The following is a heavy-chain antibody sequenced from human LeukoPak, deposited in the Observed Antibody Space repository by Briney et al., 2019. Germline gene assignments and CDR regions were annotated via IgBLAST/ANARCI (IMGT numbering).Heavy chain of an antibody. V-gene: IGHV3-21*01. D-gene: IGHD3-22*01. J-gene: IGHJ4*02. CDR2: ISSSSSYI. CDR1: GFTFSSYS. Sequence: TGGSLRLSCAASGFTFSSYSMNWVRQAPGKGLEWVSSISSSSSYIYYADSVKGRFTISRDNAKNSLYPQMNSLRAEDTAVYYCAREGSGYYGDYWGQGTLVTVSS. CDR3: AREGSGYYGDY.